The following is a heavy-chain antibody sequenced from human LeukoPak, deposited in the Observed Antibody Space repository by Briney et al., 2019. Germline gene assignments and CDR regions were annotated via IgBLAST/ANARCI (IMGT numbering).Heavy chain of an antibody. V-gene: IGHV4-39*01. J-gene: IGHJ4*02. Sequence: PSETLSLTCTVSGGSISSSSYYWGWIRQPPGKGLEWIGSIYYSGITYYNPSLKSRVTISVDTSKNQFSLKLSSVTAADTAVYYCARQLVATIPRMLTNFFDYWGQGTLVTVSS. CDR2: IYYSGIT. CDR1: GGSISSSSYY. D-gene: IGHD5-12*01. CDR3: ARQLVATIPRMLTNFFDY.